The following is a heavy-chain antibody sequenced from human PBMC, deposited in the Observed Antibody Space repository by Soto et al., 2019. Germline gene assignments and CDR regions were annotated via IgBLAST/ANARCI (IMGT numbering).Heavy chain of an antibody. CDR2: ISSSSSYI. CDR1: GFTFSSYS. Sequence: EVQLVESGGGLVKPGGSLRLSCAASGFTFSSYSMNWVRQAPGKGLEWVSSISSSSSYIYYADSVKGRFTISRDNAKNSLYLQMNSLRAEDTAVYYCARGTCSSTSCPPAYWGQGTLVTVSS. CDR3: ARGTCSSTSCPPAY. D-gene: IGHD2-2*01. V-gene: IGHV3-21*01. J-gene: IGHJ4*02.